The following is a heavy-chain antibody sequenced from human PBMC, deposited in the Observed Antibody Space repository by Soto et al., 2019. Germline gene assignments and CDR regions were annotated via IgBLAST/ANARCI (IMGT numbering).Heavy chain of an antibody. J-gene: IGHJ5*02. Sequence: QVQLQQWGAGLLKPSETLSRTCAVYGGSFSGYYWSWIRQPPGKGLEWIGEINHSGSTNYNPSLKSRVTISVDTSKNQFSLKLSSVTAADTAVYYCAREYYDYVWGSYRYSYNWFDPWGQGTLVTVSS. V-gene: IGHV4-34*01. CDR1: GGSFSGYY. CDR3: AREYYDYVWGSYRYSYNWFDP. CDR2: INHSGST. D-gene: IGHD3-16*02.